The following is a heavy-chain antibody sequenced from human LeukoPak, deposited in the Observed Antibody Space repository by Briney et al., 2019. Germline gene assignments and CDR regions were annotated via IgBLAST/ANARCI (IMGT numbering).Heavy chain of an antibody. CDR1: GFTSSSYC. J-gene: IGHJ4*02. CDR2: INQDGSEK. Sequence: PGGSLRLSCAASGFTSSSYCMSWVRQAPGKGLEWVANINQDGSEKYYVDSVKGRFTISRDNAKNSLYLQMNSLRAEDTAVYYCARDVMGCSSTSCFFDSWGQGTLVTVSS. D-gene: IGHD2-2*01. V-gene: IGHV3-7*01. CDR3: ARDVMGCSSTSCFFDS.